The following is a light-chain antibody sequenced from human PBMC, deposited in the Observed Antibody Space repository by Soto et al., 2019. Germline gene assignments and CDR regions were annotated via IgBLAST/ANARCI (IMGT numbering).Light chain of an antibody. Sequence: DIQMTQSPSTLSASVGDRVTMTCRASQSIRTWLAWYQQKPGKAPRLLMYQASSLKSGVPSRFSGSGSETDFTLTISSLQPEDFATYYCQQSYSTPLTFGRGTKVDIK. V-gene: IGKV1-5*03. CDR2: QAS. CDR3: QQSYSTPLT. CDR1: QSIRTW. J-gene: IGKJ4*01.